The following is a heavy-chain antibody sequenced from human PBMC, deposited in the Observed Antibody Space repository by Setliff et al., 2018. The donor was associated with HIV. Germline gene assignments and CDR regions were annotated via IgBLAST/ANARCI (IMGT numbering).Heavy chain of an antibody. CDR3: ARGQPPPGPGLVRGAYSSGSLDY. D-gene: IGHD3-10*01. Sequence: KPSETLSLTCAVYGGSFSDYYWSWIRQPPGKGLEWIGEINHSGSTEYNSSLKSRVTISVDTSKKQFSLNLTSLTAADTAVYCCARGQPPPGPGLVRGAYSSGSLDYWGQGTPVTVSS. J-gene: IGHJ4*02. CDR1: GGSFSDYY. CDR2: INHSGST. V-gene: IGHV4-34*01.